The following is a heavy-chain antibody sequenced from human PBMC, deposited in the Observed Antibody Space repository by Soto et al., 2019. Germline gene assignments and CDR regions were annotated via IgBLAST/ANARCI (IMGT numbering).Heavy chain of an antibody. V-gene: IGHV4-31*03. CDR2: IYHTGST. Sequence: SETLSVTCSVSGDPVSGGSYYWTWVRQHPVKGLEWIGYIYHTGSTYYNPSLQSRLIMSIDKSKNQLSLDLNSVTAADTAVYYCARDHQFGKSWSFDYWGQGILVTVSS. J-gene: IGHJ4*02. D-gene: IGHD6-13*01. CDR1: GDPVSGGSYY. CDR3: ARDHQFGKSWSFDY.